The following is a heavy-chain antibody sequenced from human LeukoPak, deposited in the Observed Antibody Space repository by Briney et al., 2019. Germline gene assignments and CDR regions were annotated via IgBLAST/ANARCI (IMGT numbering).Heavy chain of an antibody. V-gene: IGHV4-34*01. CDR2: INHSGST. CDR3: ARHISGSYFLSDLDY. CDR1: GGSFSGYY. Sequence: SSETLSLTCAVYGGSFSGYYWSWIRQPPGKGLEWIGEINHSGSTNYNPSLKSRVTISVDASKNQFSLKLSSVTAADTAVYYCARHISGSYFLSDLDYWGQGTLVTVSS. J-gene: IGHJ4*02. D-gene: IGHD1-26*01.